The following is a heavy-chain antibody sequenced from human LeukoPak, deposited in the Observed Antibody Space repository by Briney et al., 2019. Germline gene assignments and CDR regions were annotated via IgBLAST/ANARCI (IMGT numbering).Heavy chain of an antibody. CDR2: ISGSGGSA. V-gene: IGHV3-23*01. Sequence: GGSLRLSCAAPGFTFSSYAVSWVRQAPGKGLEWVSAISGSGGSAYYADSVKGRFTISRDNSKNTLYLQMNSLRAEDTAVYYCAKVKYSSSSSYFDYWGQGTLVTVSS. J-gene: IGHJ4*02. CDR1: GFTFSSYA. D-gene: IGHD6-6*01. CDR3: AKVKYSSSSSYFDY.